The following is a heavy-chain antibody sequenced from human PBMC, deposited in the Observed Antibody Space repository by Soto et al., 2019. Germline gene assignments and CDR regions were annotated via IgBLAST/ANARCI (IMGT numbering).Heavy chain of an antibody. CDR3: ATIVCSTGHDSPDFDS. J-gene: IGHJ4*02. D-gene: IGHD2-15*01. V-gene: IGHV1-18*01. CDR2: ISGFNGNT. Sequence: ASVKVSCKASGYTFNFYGITWVRQAPGQGLEWMGWISGFNGNTNYAADLQGRVTMTTDTSTSKAYMELRGLRSEDTAVYSCATIVCSTGHDSPDFDSWAERTLVTVS. CDR1: GYTFNFYG.